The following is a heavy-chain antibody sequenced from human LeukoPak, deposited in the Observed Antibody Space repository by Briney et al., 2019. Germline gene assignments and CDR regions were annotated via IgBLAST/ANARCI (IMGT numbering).Heavy chain of an antibody. CDR3: ARAGYYYILTGYYGY. D-gene: IGHD3-9*01. CDR2: ISRDGGST. J-gene: IGHJ4*02. CDR1: GFTFSSYA. V-gene: IGHV3-64*01. Sequence: GGSLRLSCAASGFTFSSYAMHWGREAPGKGLEYVSPISRDGGSTYYANSVKGRFTISRDNSKNTLYLQMGSLRAEDMAVYYCARAGYYYILTGYYGYWGQGTLVTVSS.